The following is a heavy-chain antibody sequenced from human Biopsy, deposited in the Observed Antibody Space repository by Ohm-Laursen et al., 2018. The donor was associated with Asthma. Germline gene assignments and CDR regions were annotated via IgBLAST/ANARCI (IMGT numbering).Heavy chain of an antibody. CDR2: INGKSNSI. Sequence: SLRLSCAASGFTFSSYWMSWVRQAPGKGLEWISYINGKSNSIEYADSVKGRFTISRDNAKNSLYLQMNSLRAEDTAVYYCARDSYSSGLYDDFESWGQGTLVTVSS. D-gene: IGHD6-19*01. CDR3: ARDSYSSGLYDDFES. V-gene: IGHV3-48*04. CDR1: GFTFSSYW. J-gene: IGHJ4*02.